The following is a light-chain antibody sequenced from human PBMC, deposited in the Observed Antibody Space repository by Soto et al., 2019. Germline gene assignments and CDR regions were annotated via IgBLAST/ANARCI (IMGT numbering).Light chain of an antibody. V-gene: IGLV1-40*01. J-gene: IGLJ1*01. CDR3: QSHDSSLSGPV. CDR2: GNN. CDR1: SSNIGATYA. Sequence: QSVLTQPPPVSGAPGQRVTISCTGSSSNIGATYAVHWYQHLPGRAPKLLIYGNNNRPSGVPDRFSGSKSGTSASLAITGLQAEDEADYYCQSHDSSLSGPVFGTGTKVTVL.